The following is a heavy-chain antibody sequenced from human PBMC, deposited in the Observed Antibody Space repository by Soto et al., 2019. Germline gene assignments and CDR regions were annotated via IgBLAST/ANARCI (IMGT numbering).Heavy chain of an antibody. D-gene: IGHD2-2*01. V-gene: IGHV3-30*07. Sequence: PGGSLRPSSSASGFTFLNYVMHWFRQPPGKGLEXGAVISHDGSNKYYADSVKGRFSISRDNSKNTLYLQMNSLRAEDTAVYYCARTRYCSSTSCYLYYYYGMDVWGQGTTVTVSS. J-gene: IGHJ6*02. CDR2: ISHDGSNK. CDR3: ARTRYCSSTSCYLYYYYGMDV. CDR1: GFTFLNYV.